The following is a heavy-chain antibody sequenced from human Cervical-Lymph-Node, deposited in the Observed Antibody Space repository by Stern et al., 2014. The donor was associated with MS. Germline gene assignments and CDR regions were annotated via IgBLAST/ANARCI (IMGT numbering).Heavy chain of an antibody. CDR1: GFTVSRDY. CDR3: ARDTSSPERSDW. CDR2: TTNVGTT. V-gene: IGHV3-53*01. J-gene: IGHJ4*02. D-gene: IGHD1-1*01. Sequence: EVQLVESVGGVIQPGGSLRLSCTASGFTVSRDYMTWVRQAPGKGLEWVYLTTNVGTTFYKGSVKGRFTISRDDSKNPVYLHMTSLRAEDTAMYYCARDTSSPERSDWWGQGTLVTVSS.